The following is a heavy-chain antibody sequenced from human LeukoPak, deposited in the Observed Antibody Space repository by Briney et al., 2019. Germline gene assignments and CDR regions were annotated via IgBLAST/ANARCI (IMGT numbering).Heavy chain of an antibody. CDR2: IYHSGST. CDR1: GASIGSFY. J-gene: IGHJ4*02. Sequence: SETLSLTCSVSGASIGSFYWSWIRQPPGKGLEWIGYIYHSGSTNYNPSLKSRVTISVDTSKNQFSLKLSSVTAADTAVYYCARGGGYASPIGYWGQGALVTVSS. D-gene: IGHD5-12*01. V-gene: IGHV4-59*01. CDR3: ARGGGYASPIGY.